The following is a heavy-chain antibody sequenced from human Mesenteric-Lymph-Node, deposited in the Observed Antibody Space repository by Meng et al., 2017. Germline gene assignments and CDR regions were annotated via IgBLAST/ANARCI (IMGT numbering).Heavy chain of an antibody. CDR2: IYNGGDT. V-gene: IGHV4-4*02. D-gene: IGHD2-15*01. Sequence: VQLREACPRLGEPSRTLSITCAVSGACIRSGYWWSWVRKPPGKGLEWIGEIYNGGDTNYNPSLKSRVTISVDKSNNKYSLRLTSVTAADTAMYYCARNGAYSADHWGQGTLVTVSS. CDR1: GACIRSGYW. J-gene: IGHJ4*02. CDR3: ARNGAYSADH.